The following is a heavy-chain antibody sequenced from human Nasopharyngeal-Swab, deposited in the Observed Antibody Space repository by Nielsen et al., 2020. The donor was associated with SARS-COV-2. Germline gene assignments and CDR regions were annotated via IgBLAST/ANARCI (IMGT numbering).Heavy chain of an antibody. Sequence: GESLKISCAASGFLFSTYGMHWVRQAPGKGLEWVAFISYEGSIRNYIDSVKGRFTVSRDTSKNTVYLQMNSLRPDDTAVYFCAKSMAYFQLSGTYNLDFWGQGTLVTVSS. CDR3: AKSMAYFQLSGTYNLDF. D-gene: IGHD1-1*01. J-gene: IGHJ4*02. V-gene: IGHV3-30*18. CDR1: GFLFSTYG. CDR2: ISYEGSIR.